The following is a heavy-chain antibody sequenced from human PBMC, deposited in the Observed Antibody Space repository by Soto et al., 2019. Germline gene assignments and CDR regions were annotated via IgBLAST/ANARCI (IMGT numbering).Heavy chain of an antibody. D-gene: IGHD3-22*01. CDR2: ISYDGSNK. V-gene: IGHV3-30*03. CDR3: ATHHYYDSY. Sequence: QVQLVESGGGVVQPGRSLRLSCAASGFTFSSYGMHWVRQAPGKGLEWVAVISYDGSNKYYADSVKGRFTISRDNSKNTLYLQMNSLRAEDTAVYYCATHHYYDSYWGQGTLVTVSS. CDR1: GFTFSSYG. J-gene: IGHJ4*02.